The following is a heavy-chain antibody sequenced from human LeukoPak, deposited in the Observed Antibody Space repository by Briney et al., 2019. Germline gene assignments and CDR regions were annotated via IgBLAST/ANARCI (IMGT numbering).Heavy chain of an antibody. V-gene: IGHV1-69*13. CDR2: IIPIFGTA. CDR3: ASGYYDFWSGPLDYYYYGMDV. J-gene: IGHJ6*02. D-gene: IGHD3-3*01. Sequence: SVKVSCKASGGTFSSYAISWVRQAPGQGLEWMGGIIPIFGTANYAQKFQGRVTITADESTSTAYMELSSLRSEDTAVYYCASGYYDFWSGPLDYYYYGMDVWGQGTTITVSS. CDR1: GGTFSSYA.